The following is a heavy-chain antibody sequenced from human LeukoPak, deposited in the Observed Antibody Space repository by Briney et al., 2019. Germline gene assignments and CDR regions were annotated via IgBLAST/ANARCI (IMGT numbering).Heavy chain of an antibody. CDR2: INIDGTTT. J-gene: IGHJ5*02. CDR3: VRAGASGTYGQFDA. V-gene: IGHV3-74*01. CDR1: GFTFTTYW. D-gene: IGHD3-10*01. Sequence: GGSLRLTCAASGFTFTTYWMHWVRKAPGQGLVWVARINIDGTTTYYADYVKGRFTISRDNAKNTVSLEMSSLRDDDTAVYHCVRAGASGTYGQFDAWGQGALVTVSS.